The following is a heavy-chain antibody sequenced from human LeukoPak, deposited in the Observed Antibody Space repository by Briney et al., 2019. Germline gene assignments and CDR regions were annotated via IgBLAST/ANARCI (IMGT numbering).Heavy chain of an antibody. D-gene: IGHD2-15*01. CDR1: GYTFTSYA. J-gene: IGHJ6*03. V-gene: IGHV1-24*01. CDR3: ATLGVARFYYYMDV. CDR2: FDPEDGET. Sequence: GASVKVSCKASGYTFTSYAMNWVRQAPGKGLEWMGGFDPEDGETIYAQKFQGRVTMTEDTSTDTAYMELSSLRSEDTAVYYCATLGVARFYYYMDVWGKGTTVTVSS.